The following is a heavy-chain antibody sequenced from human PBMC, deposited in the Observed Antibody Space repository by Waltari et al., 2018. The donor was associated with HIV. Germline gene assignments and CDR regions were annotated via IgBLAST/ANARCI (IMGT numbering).Heavy chain of an antibody. CDR2: ISAYNGNI. D-gene: IGHD3-22*01. CDR1: GYTFTRYG. V-gene: IGHV1-18*01. J-gene: IGHJ4*02. Sequence: QVQLVQSGAEVKKPGASVTVSCKASGYTFTRYGISWVRQAPGQGLEWMGWISAYNGNINYAQNLQGRVTMTTDTSTSTAYMELRNLRSDDTAVYYCARDHYYDSSGYYSYFDSWGQGTLVTVSS. CDR3: ARDHYYDSSGYYSYFDS.